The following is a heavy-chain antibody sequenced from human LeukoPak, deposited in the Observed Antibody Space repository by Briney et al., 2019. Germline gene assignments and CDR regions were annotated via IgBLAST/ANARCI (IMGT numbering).Heavy chain of an antibody. CDR3: ARDSLPRVSLSSSTSCYLCYYYYYMDV. J-gene: IGHJ6*03. Sequence: ASVKVSCKASGYTFTSYGISWVRQAPGQGLEWMGWISAYNGNTNYAQKLQGRVTMTTDTSTSTAYMELRSLRSDDTAVYYCARDSLPRVSLSSSTSCYLCYYYYYMDVWGKGTTVTVSS. V-gene: IGHV1-18*01. CDR1: GYTFTSYG. D-gene: IGHD2-2*01. CDR2: ISAYNGNT.